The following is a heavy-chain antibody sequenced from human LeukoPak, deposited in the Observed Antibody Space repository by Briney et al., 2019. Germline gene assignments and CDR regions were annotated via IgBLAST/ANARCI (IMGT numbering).Heavy chain of an antibody. V-gene: IGHV3-9*01. D-gene: IGHD3-9*01. J-gene: IGHJ6*03. CDR2: ISWNSGSI. Sequence: PGGSLRLSCAASGFTFDDYAMHWVRQAPGKGLEWVSGISWNSGSIGYADSVKGRFTISRDNAKNSLFLQMNSLRAEDTALYYCAKDGTLRDILTGTHMDVWGKGTTVTISS. CDR1: GFTFDDYA. CDR3: AKDGTLRDILTGTHMDV.